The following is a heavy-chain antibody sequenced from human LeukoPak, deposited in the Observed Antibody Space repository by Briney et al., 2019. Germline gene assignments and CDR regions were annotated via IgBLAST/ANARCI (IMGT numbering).Heavy chain of an antibody. J-gene: IGHJ4*02. CDR1: GFTFSNYW. D-gene: IGHD3-10*01. V-gene: IGHV3-7*03. CDR3: ARDSLIQYGSGSYWDFDY. Sequence: GGSLRLSCAASGFTFSNYWMSWVRQAPGKGPEWVGDIKTDGSDKYYVGSVKGRFTISRDNAKNSLYLQMNSLRAEDTAVYYCARDSLIQYGSGSYWDFDYWGQGILVTVSS. CDR2: IKTDGSDK.